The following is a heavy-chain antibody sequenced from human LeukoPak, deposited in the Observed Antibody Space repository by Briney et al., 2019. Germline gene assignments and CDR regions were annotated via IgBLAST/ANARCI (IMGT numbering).Heavy chain of an antibody. CDR3: ARVYEYGTFDY. D-gene: IGHD3-16*01. J-gene: IGHJ4*02. CDR2: ISGSGASI. Sequence: GGSLRLSCAASGFTFSNFEMNWVRQAPGKGLEWVSYISGSGASIYYADSVKGRFTMSRGNAKNSLYLQMNSLRAEDTAVYYCARVYEYGTFDYWGQGTLVTVSS. V-gene: IGHV3-48*03. CDR1: GFTFSNFE.